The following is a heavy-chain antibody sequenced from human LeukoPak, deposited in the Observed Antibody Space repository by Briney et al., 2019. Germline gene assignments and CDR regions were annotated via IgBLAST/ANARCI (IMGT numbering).Heavy chain of an antibody. CDR3: AREGSTSCYHY. CDR2: IYYSGST. D-gene: IGHD2-2*01. Sequence: SETLSLTCTVSGYSISSGYYWGWIRQPPGKGLEWIGSIYYSGSTYYNPSLKSRVTISVDTSKNQFSLKLSSVTAADTAVYYCAREGSTSCYHYWGQGTLVTVSS. J-gene: IGHJ4*02. V-gene: IGHV4-38-2*02. CDR1: GYSISSGYY.